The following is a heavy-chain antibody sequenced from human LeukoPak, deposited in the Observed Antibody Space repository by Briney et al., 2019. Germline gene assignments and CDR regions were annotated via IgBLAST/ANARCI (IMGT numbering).Heavy chain of an antibody. CDR3: ARLLSGN. CDR1: GFTFSSYW. J-gene: IGHJ4*02. V-gene: IGHV3-74*01. Sequence: GGSLRLSCAASGFTFSSYWIHWVRQAPGKGLVWVSYINNDGSSTVYADSVKGRFTTSRDNAKNTLYLQMNSLRAEDTAVYYCARLLSGNWGQGTLVTVSS. CDR2: INNDGSST. D-gene: IGHD2-15*01.